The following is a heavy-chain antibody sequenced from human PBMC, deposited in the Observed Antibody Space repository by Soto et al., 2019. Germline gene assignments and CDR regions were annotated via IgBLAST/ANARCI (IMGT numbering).Heavy chain of an antibody. V-gene: IGHV3-23*01. CDR2: ISGSGGST. Sequence: GGSLRLSCAASGFTFSSYAMSWVRQAPGKGLEWVSAISGSGGSTYYADSVKGRFTISRDNSKNTLYLQMNSLRAEDTAVYYCAKDLGYYYDSLYYFDYWGQGTLVTVSS. CDR3: AKDLGYYYDSLYYFDY. J-gene: IGHJ4*02. CDR1: GFTFSSYA. D-gene: IGHD3-22*01.